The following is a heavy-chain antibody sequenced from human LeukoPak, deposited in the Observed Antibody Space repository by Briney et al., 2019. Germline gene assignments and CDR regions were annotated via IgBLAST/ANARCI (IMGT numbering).Heavy chain of an antibody. CDR1: GFTFSNYA. V-gene: IGHV3-30-3*01. Sequence: PGGSLRLSCAASGFTFSNYAMHWVRQAPGKGLEWVAVISDDGSNKEYADSVKGRFTISRDNSKNTLYLQMNSLRAEDTAVYYCANPNDGYCSSTSCRTFDCWGQGTLVTVSS. J-gene: IGHJ4*02. D-gene: IGHD2-2*03. CDR2: ISDDGSNK. CDR3: ANPNDGYCSSTSCRTFDC.